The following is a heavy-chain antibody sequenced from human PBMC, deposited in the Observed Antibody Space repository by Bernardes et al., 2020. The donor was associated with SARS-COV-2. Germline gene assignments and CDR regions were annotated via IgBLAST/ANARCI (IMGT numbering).Heavy chain of an antibody. D-gene: IGHD3-10*01. V-gene: IGHV3-66*02. CDR3: ARDSALNVDYYYGMDV. CDR1: GFTVSSNY. CDR2: IYSGGST. J-gene: IGHJ6*02. Sequence: GGSLSLSCAASGFTVSSNYMSWVRQAPGKGLEWVSVIYSGGSTYYADSVKGRFTISRDNSKNTLYLQMNSLRAEDTAVYYCARDSALNVDYYYGMDVWGQGTTVTVSS.